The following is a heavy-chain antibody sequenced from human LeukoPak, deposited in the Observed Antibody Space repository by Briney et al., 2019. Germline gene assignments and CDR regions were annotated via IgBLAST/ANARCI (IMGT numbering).Heavy chain of an antibody. D-gene: IGHD3-10*01. Sequence: SWESLSLSCVASGDSVSSNYLSWVRQAPGKGLEWVAPIFSGGSTIYAQSLTGRFTISRDNSKNTFYLELNSVRAEDTAMYYCARDLKTSGWYGDLYYCGRERLVAAAS. CDR2: IFSGGST. V-gene: IGHV3-53*01. CDR3: ARDLKTSGWYGDLYY. J-gene: IGHJ4*02. CDR1: GDSVSSNY.